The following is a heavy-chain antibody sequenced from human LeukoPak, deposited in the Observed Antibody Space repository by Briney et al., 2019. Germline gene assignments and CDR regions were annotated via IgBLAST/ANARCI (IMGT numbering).Heavy chain of an antibody. CDR2: INHSGST. V-gene: IGHV4-34*01. CDR1: GGSFSGYY. J-gene: IGHJ4*02. D-gene: IGHD3-10*01. Sequence: SETLSLTCAVYGGSFSGYYWSWIRQPPGKGLEWIGEINHSGSTNYNPSLKSRVTISVDTSKNQFSLKLSSVTAADTAVYYCARTKVRGRFDYWGQGTLVTVSS. CDR3: ARTKVRGRFDY.